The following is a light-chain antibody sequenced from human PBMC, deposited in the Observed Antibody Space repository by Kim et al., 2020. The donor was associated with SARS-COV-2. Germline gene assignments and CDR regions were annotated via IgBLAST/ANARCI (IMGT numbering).Light chain of an antibody. CDR3: QQYNNCPYT. CDR1: VSVGGN. Sequence: SVCPGDSATVSCRAGVSVGGNLAWYHQRPGRALRLLIYDASTRATSIPAKFSGSGSGTEFTLTISSLQSEDFAVYNCQQYNNCPYTFGQGTKLEIK. V-gene: IGKV3-15*01. CDR2: DAS. J-gene: IGKJ2*01.